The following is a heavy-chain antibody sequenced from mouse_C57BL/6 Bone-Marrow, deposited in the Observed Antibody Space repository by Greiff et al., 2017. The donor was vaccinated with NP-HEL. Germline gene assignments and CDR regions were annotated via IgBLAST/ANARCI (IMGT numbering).Heavy chain of an antibody. CDR1: GYAFTNYL. Sequence: VQLQQSGAELVRPGTSVKVSCKASGYAFTNYLIEWVKQRPGQGLEWIGVINPGRGGTTYNEQFKGKATLTADKSSSTAYMQLSSLTSGDSAVYVCAVIQYYFDYWGQGTTLTVSS. V-gene: IGHV1-54*01. J-gene: IGHJ2*01. CDR3: AVIQYYFDY. CDR2: INPGRGGT.